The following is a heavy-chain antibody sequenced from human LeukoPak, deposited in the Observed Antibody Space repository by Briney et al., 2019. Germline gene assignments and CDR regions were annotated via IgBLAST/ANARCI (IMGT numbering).Heavy chain of an antibody. CDR2: IYHSGST. D-gene: IGHD2-2*01. Sequence: SETLSLTCTVSGGSISSGGYYWSWIRQPPGKGLEWIGYIYHSGSTYYNPSLKSRVTISVDRSKNQFSLKLSSVTAADTAVYYCARDRGGPAAITTQGNWFDPWGQGTLVTVSS. CDR1: GGSISSGGYY. V-gene: IGHV4-30-2*01. CDR3: ARDRGGPAAITTQGNWFDP. J-gene: IGHJ5*02.